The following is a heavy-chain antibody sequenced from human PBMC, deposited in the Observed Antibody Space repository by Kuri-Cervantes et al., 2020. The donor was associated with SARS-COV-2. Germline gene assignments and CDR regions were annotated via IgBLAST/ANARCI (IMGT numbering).Heavy chain of an antibody. D-gene: IGHD6-19*01. CDR2: ISGNADLT. CDR1: GFSFSNFA. J-gene: IGHJ4*02. CDR3: AKGHNSGWHKSPIDY. Sequence: GESLKISCAASGFSFSNFAMNWVRQAPGKGLEWVSRISGNADLTYYADSVKGRFTISRDNSKNTLYLQMVSLRAEDTAVYYCAKGHNSGWHKSPIDYWGQGALVTVSS. V-gene: IGHV3-23*01.